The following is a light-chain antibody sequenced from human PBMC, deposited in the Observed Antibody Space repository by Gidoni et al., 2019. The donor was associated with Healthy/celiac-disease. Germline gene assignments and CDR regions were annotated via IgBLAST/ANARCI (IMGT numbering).Light chain of an antibody. J-gene: IGKJ1*01. CDR1: QSISSY. V-gene: IGKV1-39*01. CDR2: AAS. Sequence: DIQMTQSPSSLSASVGDRVTIPRRASQSISSYFNWYQQKPGKAPKRLIYAASSLQSGVPARFSGSGSGTDFTLNISSLQPEDFATYYCQQSYSTPRTFGQGTKVEIK. CDR3: QQSYSTPRT.